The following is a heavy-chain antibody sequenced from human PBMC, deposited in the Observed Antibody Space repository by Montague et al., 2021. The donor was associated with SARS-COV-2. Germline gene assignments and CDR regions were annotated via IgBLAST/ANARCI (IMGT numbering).Heavy chain of an antibody. CDR2: ISSSGSTI. Sequence: SLRLSCAASGFTFSSYKMNWVRQAPGKGLEWVSYISSSGSTIYYXDSVKGRFTISRDNAKNSLYLQMNSLRAEDTAVYYCARGYAWIQLWLRGNYFDYWGQGTLVTVSS. CDR3: ARGYAWIQLWLRGNYFDY. V-gene: IGHV3-48*03. J-gene: IGHJ4*02. CDR1: GFTFSSYK. D-gene: IGHD5-18*01.